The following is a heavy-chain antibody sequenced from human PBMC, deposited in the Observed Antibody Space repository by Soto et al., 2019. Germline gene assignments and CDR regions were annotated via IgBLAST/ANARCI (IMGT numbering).Heavy chain of an antibody. CDR2: ADYTGST. V-gene: IGHV4-59*01. Sequence: QVQLQESGPGLVKPSETVSLTCTVSGGSMSRYYWTWIRQPPGKGLEWIGYADYTGSTNSNPSLMSRLTISMDTSTTQFSLRLSAVTAADTSVFYCARYASGRYYFDSWCQGTLVTVSS. CDR1: GGSMSRYY. CDR3: ARYASGRYYFDS. J-gene: IGHJ4*02. D-gene: IGHD6-19*01.